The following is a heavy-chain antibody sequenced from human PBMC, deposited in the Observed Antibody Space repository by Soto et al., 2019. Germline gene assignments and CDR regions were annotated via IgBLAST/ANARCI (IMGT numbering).Heavy chain of an antibody. D-gene: IGHD6-19*01. CDR2: INPNSGGT. CDR3: ARDEDSSGWYWGSAFDI. J-gene: IGHJ3*02. Sequence: ASVKVSCKASGYTFTGYYVHWVRQAPGQGLEWMGWINPNSGGTNYAQKFQGRVTMTRDTSISTAYMELSRLRSDDTAVYYCARDEDSSGWYWGSAFDIWGQGTMVTVSS. V-gene: IGHV1-2*02. CDR1: GYTFTGYY.